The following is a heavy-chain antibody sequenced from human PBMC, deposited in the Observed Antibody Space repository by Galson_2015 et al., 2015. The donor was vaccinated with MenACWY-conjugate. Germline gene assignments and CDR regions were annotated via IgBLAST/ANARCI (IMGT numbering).Heavy chain of an antibody. D-gene: IGHD2-2*01. CDR2: FDPEDGET. V-gene: IGHV1-24*01. J-gene: IGHJ6*03. Sequence: CKVYGYILSELAIHWVRQAPGKGLEWMRGFDPEDGETIYAQKLKGRVTMTEDISTDTAYMELSSLRSEDTAVYYCATNFNQLILLPVPTNYYMNVWGEGTTVTVSS. CDR1: GYILSELA. CDR3: ATNFNQLILLPVPTNYYMNV.